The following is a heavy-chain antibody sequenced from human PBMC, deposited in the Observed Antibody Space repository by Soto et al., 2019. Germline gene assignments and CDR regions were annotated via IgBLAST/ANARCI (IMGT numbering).Heavy chain of an antibody. D-gene: IGHD2-21*02. CDR3: TRDGDGRMTTNPYYYYGMDV. V-gene: IGHV4-61*08. J-gene: IGHJ6*02. CDR2: VYYSGGA. Sequence: SETLSLTCTVSGGSIISAGYYWSWLRQHPGQGLEWIGNVYYSGGAKYNPSVKRRVSISVDTSKNQFSLNLSSVTAADTAVYYCTRDGDGRMTTNPYYYYGMDVWGPGITVTVSS. CDR1: GGSIISAGYY.